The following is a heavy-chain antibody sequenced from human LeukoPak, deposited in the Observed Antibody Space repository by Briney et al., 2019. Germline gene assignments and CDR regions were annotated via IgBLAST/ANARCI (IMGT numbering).Heavy chain of an antibody. CDR2: ISDTGGST. D-gene: IGHD3/OR15-3a*01. V-gene: IGHV3-23*01. Sequence: GGSLRLSCAASGFTVSGNYMSWVRQAPGKGLEWVAGISDTGGSTNYADSVKGRFAISRDNPKNTLYLQMNSLRAEDTAVYFCAKRGVVIRVILVGFHKEAYYFESWGQGVLVTVSS. J-gene: IGHJ4*02. CDR3: AKRGVVIRVILVGFHKEAYYFES. CDR1: GFTVSGNY.